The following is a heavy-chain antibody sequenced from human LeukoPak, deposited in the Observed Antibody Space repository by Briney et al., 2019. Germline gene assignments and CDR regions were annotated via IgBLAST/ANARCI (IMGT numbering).Heavy chain of an antibody. J-gene: IGHJ4*02. CDR2: ISGSGGST. Sequence: GGSLRLSCAASGFTFSSYAMSWVRQAPGKGLEWVSAISGSGGSTYYADSVKGRFTISRDNSKNTLYLQMNSLRAEDTAVYYCAKDKLESRGIAVFFDYWGQGTLVTVSS. V-gene: IGHV3-23*01. CDR1: GFTFSSYA. D-gene: IGHD6-19*01. CDR3: AKDKLESRGIAVFFDY.